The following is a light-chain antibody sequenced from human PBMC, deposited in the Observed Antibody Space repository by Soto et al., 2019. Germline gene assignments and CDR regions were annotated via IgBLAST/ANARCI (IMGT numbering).Light chain of an antibody. V-gene: IGKV4-1*01. J-gene: IGKJ1*01. CDR3: QQYYSTPTWT. CDR2: WAS. Sequence: DIVMTQSPDSLAVSLGERATINCKSSQSVLYNSNNKNYLAWYQQKPGQPPKLLIYWASTRESGVPDRFSGSGSGTDFTLTISSLQADDVAVYYCQQYYSTPTWTFGQGTKVEIK. CDR1: QSVLYNSNNKNY.